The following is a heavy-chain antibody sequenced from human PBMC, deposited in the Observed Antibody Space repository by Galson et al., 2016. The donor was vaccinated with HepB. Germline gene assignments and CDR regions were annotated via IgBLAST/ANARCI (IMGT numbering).Heavy chain of an antibody. J-gene: IGHJ2*01. CDR1: GYNFTNYG. CDR2: ISASNDNT. Sequence: SVKVSCKASGYNFTNYGISWVRQAPGQGLEWMGWISASNDNTNYARKFQGRVFMTTDTSTNTAYMALRSLTSDDTAVYYCAREGGGTDYGTNFWYFVVWGRGTLVTVSS. V-gene: IGHV1-18*01. CDR3: AREGGGTDYGTNFWYFVV. D-gene: IGHD4-17*01.